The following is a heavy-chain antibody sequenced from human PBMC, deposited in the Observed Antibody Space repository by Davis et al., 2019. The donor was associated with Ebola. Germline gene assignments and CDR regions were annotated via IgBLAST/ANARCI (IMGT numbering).Heavy chain of an antibody. CDR3: AREHSPESEDGIDV. V-gene: IGHV3-30*04. CDR2: ILYDGSDK. J-gene: IGHJ6*02. CDR1: GFILSNYA. Sequence: GESLKISCAASGFILSNYAMHWVRQAPGKGLEWVAVILYDGSDKYHADSVKGRFTISRDNSKNTVWLQMNSLSAEDTAVYYCAREHSPESEDGIDVWGQGTTVSVSS.